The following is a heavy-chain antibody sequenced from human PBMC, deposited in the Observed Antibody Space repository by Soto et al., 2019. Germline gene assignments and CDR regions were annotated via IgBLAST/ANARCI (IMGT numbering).Heavy chain of an antibody. D-gene: IGHD3-22*01. CDR2: MRGSGGDT. V-gene: IGHV3-23*01. Sequence: EVQLLESGGALVQPGGSLRLSCAASGFTFSFCAMSWVRQAPEKGLEWVSSMRGSGGDTYYADSVKGRFTISRDNSKNTLYLQMNSLRVEDTAVYYCVKVHSDSYYYFDYWGQGTLVTVSS. CDR3: VKVHSDSYYYFDY. CDR1: GFTFSFCA. J-gene: IGHJ4*02.